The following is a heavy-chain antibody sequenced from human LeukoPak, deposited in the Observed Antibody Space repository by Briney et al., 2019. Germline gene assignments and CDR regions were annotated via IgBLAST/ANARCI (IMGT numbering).Heavy chain of an antibody. V-gene: IGHV4-4*07. CDR2: IYTSGST. CDR1: GGSISSYY. D-gene: IGHD3-22*01. Sequence: SETLSLTCTVSGGSISSYYWSWIRQPAGKGLEWIGRIYTSGSTNYNPSLKSRVTMSVDTSKNQFSLKLSSVTAADTAVYYCTRRGPYDSSGYYEVRGQGTLVTVPS. CDR3: TRRGPYDSSGYYEV. J-gene: IGHJ4*02.